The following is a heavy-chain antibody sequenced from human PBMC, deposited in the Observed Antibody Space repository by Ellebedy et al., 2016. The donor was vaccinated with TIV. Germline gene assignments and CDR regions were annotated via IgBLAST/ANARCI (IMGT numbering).Heavy chain of an antibody. V-gene: IGHV3-21*01. D-gene: IGHD3-10*01. CDR3: ATDRGEGGLPSFFDS. CDR2: IRGNLQSV. Sequence: PGGSLRLSCAASGFSFRTWTMNWVRQAPGKGLEWISSIRGNLQSVNYTDSVKDRFPNSSANAKNSLSLQMGSLRAEDTAVYYCATDRGEGGLPSFFDSWGQGTLVTVST. CDR1: GFSFRTWT. J-gene: IGHJ4*02.